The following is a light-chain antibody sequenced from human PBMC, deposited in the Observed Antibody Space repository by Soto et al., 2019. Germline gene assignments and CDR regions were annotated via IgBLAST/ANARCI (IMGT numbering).Light chain of an antibody. V-gene: IGKV4-1*01. CDR1: QSVLYSSNNKNY. Sequence: DIVMTQSPDSLAVSLGERATINCKSSQSVLYSSNNKNYLAWYQQKPGQTRNRLIYWASTRESGVPDRFSGSGSGTDFTLTISSLQAEDVAIYYCQQYYITPFTFGPGTKVDIK. CDR3: QQYYITPFT. J-gene: IGKJ3*01. CDR2: WAS.